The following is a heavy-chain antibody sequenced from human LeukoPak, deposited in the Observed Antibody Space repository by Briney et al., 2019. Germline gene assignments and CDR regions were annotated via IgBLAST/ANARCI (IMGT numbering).Heavy chain of an antibody. CDR3: VFFSDTTMGLDN. J-gene: IGHJ4*02. Sequence: GASVKVSCKASGSAFTFISYGINWVRQAPGQGLEWMGWISAYNGHTISAQKLQGRVTMTTDRSTSTAYMDLRSLRSDDTAVYYCVFFSDTTMGLDNWGQGTLVTVSS. V-gene: IGHV1-18*01. D-gene: IGHD5-18*01. CDR2: ISAYNGHT. CDR1: GSAFTFISYG.